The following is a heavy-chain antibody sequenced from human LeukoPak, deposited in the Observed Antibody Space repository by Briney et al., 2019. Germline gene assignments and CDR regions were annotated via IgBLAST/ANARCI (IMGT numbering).Heavy chain of an antibody. V-gene: IGHV5-10-1*01. J-gene: IGHJ4*02. D-gene: IGHD6-19*01. CDR1: GYSFTSYW. CDR3: ARHSAGIVVAGK. Sequence: GESLKISCQGSGYSFTSYWISWVRQMPGKGLEWMGRIDASESYTNYSPSFQGHVTISADKSISTVYLQWSSLKASDTAMYYCARHSAGIVVAGKWGQGTLVTVSS. CDR2: IDASESYT.